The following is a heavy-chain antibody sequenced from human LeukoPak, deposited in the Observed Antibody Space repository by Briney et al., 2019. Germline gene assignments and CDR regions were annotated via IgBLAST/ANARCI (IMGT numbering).Heavy chain of an antibody. Sequence: SETLSLTCAVYGGSFSGYYWSWIRQPPGKGLEWIGEINHSGSTNYNPSLKSRVTISVDTSKNQFSLELSSVTAADTAVYYCARSYTMIIVVPDCWGQGTLVTVSS. D-gene: IGHD3-22*01. CDR2: INHSGST. CDR3: ARSYTMIIVVPDC. V-gene: IGHV4-34*01. CDR1: GGSFSGYY. J-gene: IGHJ4*02.